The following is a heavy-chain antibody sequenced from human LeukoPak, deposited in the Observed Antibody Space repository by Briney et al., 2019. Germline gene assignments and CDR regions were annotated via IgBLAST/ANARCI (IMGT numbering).Heavy chain of an antibody. D-gene: IGHD5-24*01. J-gene: IGHJ4*02. CDR1: GYTFTGYY. Sequence: ASVKVSCKASGYTFTGYYMHWVRQAPGQGLEWMGWINPNSGGTNYAQKFQGRVTMTRDTSISTAYMELSRLRSDDTAVCYCARGTIGMATSYYFDYWGQGTLVTVSS. V-gene: IGHV1-2*02. CDR3: ARGTIGMATSYYFDY. CDR2: INPNSGGT.